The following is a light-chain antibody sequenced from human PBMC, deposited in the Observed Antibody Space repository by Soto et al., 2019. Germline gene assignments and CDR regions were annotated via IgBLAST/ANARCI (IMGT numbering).Light chain of an antibody. V-gene: IGLV1-47*01. J-gene: IGLJ7*01. CDR2: RNN. CDR3: VAWDDSLSGPV. CDR1: SSNIGSNY. Sequence: QSVLTQPPSASGTPGQRVTISCSGSSSNIGSNYVYWYQQLPGTAPKLLIYRNNQRPSGVPDRFSGSKSGTSASLAISGLRSDDQADHYCVAWDDSLSGPVFGGGTQLTVL.